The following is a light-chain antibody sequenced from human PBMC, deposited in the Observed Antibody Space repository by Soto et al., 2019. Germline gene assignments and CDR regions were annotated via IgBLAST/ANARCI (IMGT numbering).Light chain of an antibody. CDR2: GAS. Sequence: EIVLTQSPGTLSLSPGERATLSCRASQSVSSSYLAWFQQKPGQAPRLLIYGASSRATDIPDRFSGSGSGTYFTRTISSLEPEDFAVYYCQQYGSSAYTFGQGTKLEIK. J-gene: IGKJ2*01. V-gene: IGKV3-20*01. CDR3: QQYGSSAYT. CDR1: QSVSSSY.